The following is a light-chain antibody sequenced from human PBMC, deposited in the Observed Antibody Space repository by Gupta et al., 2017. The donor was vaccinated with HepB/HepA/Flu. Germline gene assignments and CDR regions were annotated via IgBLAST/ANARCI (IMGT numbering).Light chain of an antibody. Sequence: QSPLPPPRSRYGSARQSVTISCTGTSSDVGGSKYVSWYQQHPGKAPKLMIYDVSERLAGVPDRFSGSKSGNTASLTISGLQAEDEAEYHCSAYAGTHTVVFGGGTKLTVL. CDR1: SSDVGGSKY. CDR2: DVS. J-gene: IGLJ3*02. CDR3: SAYAGTHTVV. V-gene: IGLV2-11*01.